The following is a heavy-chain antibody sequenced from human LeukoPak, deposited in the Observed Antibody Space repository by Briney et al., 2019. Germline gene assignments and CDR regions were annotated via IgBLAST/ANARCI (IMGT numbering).Heavy chain of an antibody. Sequence: SETLSLTCTVSGGSISSYYWSWIRQPPGKGLEWIGYIYYSGNTNYNPSLKRRVTISVDTSKNQFSLKLSSVTAADTAVYYCARGDRGHNWFDPWGQGTLVTVSS. CDR2: IYYSGNT. D-gene: IGHD2-15*01. CDR3: ARGDRGHNWFDP. CDR1: GGSISSYY. J-gene: IGHJ5*02. V-gene: IGHV4-59*01.